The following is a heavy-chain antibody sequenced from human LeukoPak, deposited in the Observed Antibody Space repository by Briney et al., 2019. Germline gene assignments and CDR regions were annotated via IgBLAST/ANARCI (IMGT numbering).Heavy chain of an antibody. Sequence: GGSLRLSCAASGFTFSSYAMSWVRQAPGKGLEWVSAISGSGGSTYYADSVKGRFTISRDNSKNTLYLQMNSLRAEDTAVYYCAKRYYDYGWGSPHDAFDIWGQGTMVTVSS. V-gene: IGHV3-23*01. CDR1: GFTFSSYA. CDR2: ISGSGGST. J-gene: IGHJ3*02. D-gene: IGHD3-16*01. CDR3: AKRYYDYGWGSPHDAFDI.